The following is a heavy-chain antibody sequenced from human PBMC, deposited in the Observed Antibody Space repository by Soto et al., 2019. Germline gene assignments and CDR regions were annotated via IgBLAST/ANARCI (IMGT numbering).Heavy chain of an antibody. CDR3: ARDREERDTAMRYGYYFDY. CDR2: IIPIFGTA. V-gene: IGHV1-69*13. D-gene: IGHD5-18*01. J-gene: IGHJ4*02. CDR1: GGTFSSYA. Sequence: SVEVSCKASGGTFSSYAISWVRQAPGQGLEWMGGIIPIFGTANYAQKFQGRVTITADESTSTAYMELSSLRSEDTAVYYCARDREERDTAMRYGYYFDYWGQGTLVTVSS.